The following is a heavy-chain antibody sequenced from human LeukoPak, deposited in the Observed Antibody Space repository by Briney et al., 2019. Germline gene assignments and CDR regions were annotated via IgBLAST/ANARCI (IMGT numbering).Heavy chain of an antibody. CDR2: IYPADSET. J-gene: IGHJ4*02. Sequence: GESLKISCKDSGSTFTSHWIGWVRQMPRKGLEWMGVIYPADSETTYSPSFQGQVTISADKSISTAYLQWSSLKASDTAMYYCATPTTGCSSTSCYLLFWGQGTLVTVSS. D-gene: IGHD2-2*01. CDR1: GSTFTSHW. CDR3: ATPTTGCSSTSCYLLF. V-gene: IGHV5-51*01.